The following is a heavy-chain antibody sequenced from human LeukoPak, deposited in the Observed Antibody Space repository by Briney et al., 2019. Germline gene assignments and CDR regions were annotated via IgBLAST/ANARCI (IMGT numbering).Heavy chain of an antibody. CDR3: AKSDYDFWSGYYTGIPFFDY. V-gene: IGHV3-23*01. D-gene: IGHD3-3*01. CDR1: GFTFSSYA. J-gene: IGHJ4*02. CDR2: ISGSGGST. Sequence: GGSLRLSCAASGFTFSSYAMSWVRQAPGKGLEWVSAISGSGGSTYYADSVKGRFTISRDNSKNTLYLRMNSLTAEDTAVYYCAKSDYDFWSGYYTGIPFFDYWGQGTLVTVSS.